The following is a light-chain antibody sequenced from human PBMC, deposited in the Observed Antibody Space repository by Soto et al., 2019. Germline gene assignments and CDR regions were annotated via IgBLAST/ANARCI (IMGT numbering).Light chain of an antibody. J-gene: IGLJ1*01. V-gene: IGLV2-14*01. CDR1: SSDVGGYNY. CDR2: DVS. Sequence: SVLTQPASVSGSRGQSITISCTGTSSDVGGYNYVSWYQQHPGKAPKLMIYDVSNRPSGVSNRFSGSKSGNTASLTISGLQAEDEADYYCSSYTSSSTYVFGTGTKLTVL. CDR3: SSYTSSSTYV.